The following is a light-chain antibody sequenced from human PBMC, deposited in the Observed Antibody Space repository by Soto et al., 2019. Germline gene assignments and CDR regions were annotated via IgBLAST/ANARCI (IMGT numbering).Light chain of an antibody. CDR3: QSYDSSLNGYV. Sequence: HSVLTQPPSVSGAPGQGVTISCTGSSSNFGAGYDVHWYQQLPRTAPKLLIYSSVNRPSGVPDRFSASKSGTSASLAITGLRPEDEADDYCQSYDSSLNGYVFGTGTKVTVL. V-gene: IGLV1-40*01. CDR1: SSNFGAGYD. CDR2: SSV. J-gene: IGLJ1*01.